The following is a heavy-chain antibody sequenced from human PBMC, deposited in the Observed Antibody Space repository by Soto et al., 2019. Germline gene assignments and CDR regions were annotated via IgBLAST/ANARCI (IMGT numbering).Heavy chain of an antibody. CDR1: GGSISSSSYY. CDR3: ARPTDYYYGMDV. D-gene: IGHD4-17*01. J-gene: IGHJ6*02. CDR2: IYYSGST. V-gene: IGHV4-39*01. Sequence: PSETLSLTCTVSGGSISSSSYYWGWIRQPPGKGLEWIGSIYYSGSTYYNPSLKSRVTISVDTSKNQLSLKLSSVTAADTAVYYCARPTDYYYGMDVWGQGTTVTVSS.